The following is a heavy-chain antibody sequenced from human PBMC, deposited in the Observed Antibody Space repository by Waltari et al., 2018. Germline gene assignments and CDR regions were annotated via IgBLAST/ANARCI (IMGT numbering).Heavy chain of an antibody. V-gene: IGHV4-34*01. CDR2: INHSGST. Sequence: QVQLQQWGAGLLKPSETLSLTCAVYGGSFSGYYWSWIRQPQGKGLEWIGEINHSGSTNYNPSLKSRVTISVDTSKNQFSLKLSSVTAADTAVYYCATSSEYCSSTSCYSAGYWGQGTLVTVSS. D-gene: IGHD2-2*01. CDR3: ATSSEYCSSTSCYSAGY. CDR1: GGSFSGYY. J-gene: IGHJ4*02.